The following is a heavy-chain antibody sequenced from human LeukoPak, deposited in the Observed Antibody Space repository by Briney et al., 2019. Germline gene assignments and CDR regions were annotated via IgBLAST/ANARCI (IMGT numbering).Heavy chain of an antibody. D-gene: IGHD4-17*01. CDR2: IYHSGST. CDR1: GGSISSGGYY. J-gene: IGHJ5*02. V-gene: IGHV4-30-2*01. Sequence: SETLSLTCTVSGGSISSGGYYWSWIRQPPGKGLEWIGYIYHSGSTYYNPSLKSRVTISVDRSKNQFSLKLSSVTAADTAVYYCASYGDYGGWFDPWGQGTLVTVSS. CDR3: ASYGDYGGWFDP.